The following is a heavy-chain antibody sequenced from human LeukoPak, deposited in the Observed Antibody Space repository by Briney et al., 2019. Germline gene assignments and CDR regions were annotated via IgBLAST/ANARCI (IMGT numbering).Heavy chain of an antibody. CDR1: GFSFSDHY. J-gene: IGHJ4*02. CDR3: ARTARLLDY. Sequence: PGGSLRLSCAASGFSFSDHYMTWIRQAPGKGLEWLSYISNSGGTTNYADSVKGRFTVSRDNAKNSLFLQMNSPRAEDTAVYYCARTARLLDYWGQGTLVTVSS. CDR2: ISNSGGTT. V-gene: IGHV3-11*01. D-gene: IGHD2-21*02.